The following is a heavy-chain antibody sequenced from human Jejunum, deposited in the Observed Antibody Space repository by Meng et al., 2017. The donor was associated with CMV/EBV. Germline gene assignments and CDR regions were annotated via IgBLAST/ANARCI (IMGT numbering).Heavy chain of an antibody. CDR2: MNPNSGNT. V-gene: IGHV1-8*01. CDR3: ARDPPSRFDDTFDI. J-gene: IGHJ3*02. Sequence: GYTFSSYDINWVRQATGQGLEWMGWMNPNSGNTGYAQKFQGRVTITRNTSINTAYMELSSLRSEDTAVYYCARDPPSRFDDTFDIWGQGTMVTVSS. D-gene: IGHD3-3*01. CDR1: GYTFSSYD.